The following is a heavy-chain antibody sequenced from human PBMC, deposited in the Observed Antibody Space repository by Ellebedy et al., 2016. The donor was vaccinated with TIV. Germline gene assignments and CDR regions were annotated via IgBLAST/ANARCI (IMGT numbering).Heavy chain of an antibody. V-gene: IGHV1-8*01. CDR3: ARGFREYPLIYYYYYMDV. CDR2: MNPNSGNT. J-gene: IGHJ6*03. CDR1: GYTFTSYD. D-gene: IGHD3-10*01. Sequence: ASVKVSCXASGYTFTSYDINWVRQATGQGLEWMGWMNPNSGNTGYAQKFQGRVTMTRNTSISTAYMELSSLRSEDTAVYYCARGFREYPLIYYYYYMDVWGKGTTVTVSS.